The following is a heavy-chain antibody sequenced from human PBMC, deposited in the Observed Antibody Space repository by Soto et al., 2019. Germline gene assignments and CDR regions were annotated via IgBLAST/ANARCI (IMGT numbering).Heavy chain of an antibody. D-gene: IGHD3-16*01. CDR1: GFTVSTKY. CDR3: ARDPWAADY. J-gene: IGHJ4*02. V-gene: IGHV3-66*01. CDR2: IYSGGST. Sequence: GGSLRLSCAASGFTVSTKYMSWVRQAPGKGLEWVSVIYSGGSTFYADSVRGRFTISRDNSKNTVNLQMNSLRAEDTVVYYCARDPWAADYWGQGTLVTVSS.